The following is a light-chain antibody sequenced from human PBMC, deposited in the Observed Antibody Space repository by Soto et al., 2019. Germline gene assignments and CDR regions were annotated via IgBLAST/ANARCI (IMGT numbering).Light chain of an antibody. Sequence: DIVMTQTPLSSPVTLGQPASISCRSSKSLVHDDGDTYLNWFHQRPGQPPRLLIYKISQRFSGVPDRVSGSGAGTDFTLKISRVEAEDVGVDYCMQAIQIPYTCGQGPRLEIK. J-gene: IGKJ2*01. CDR1: KSLVHDDGDTY. CDR2: KIS. CDR3: MQAIQIPYT. V-gene: IGKV2-24*01.